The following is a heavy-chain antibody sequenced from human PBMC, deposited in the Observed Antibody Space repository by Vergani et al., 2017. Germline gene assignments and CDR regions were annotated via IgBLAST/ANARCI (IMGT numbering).Heavy chain of an antibody. J-gene: IGHJ1*01. CDR2: VSGSSATP. CDR3: ASQYYDFWSGRD. D-gene: IGHD3-3*01. Sequence: EVDLVESGGGLAQPGGSLRLSCEASGITFWKFGMHWVRQGPGKGLEWVSSVSGSSATPYYADSVKGRFTISRDDSKNSLYLQMNSLRAEDTAVYYCASQYYDFWSGRDWGQGTLVTVSS. V-gene: IGHV3-23*04. CDR1: GITFWKFG.